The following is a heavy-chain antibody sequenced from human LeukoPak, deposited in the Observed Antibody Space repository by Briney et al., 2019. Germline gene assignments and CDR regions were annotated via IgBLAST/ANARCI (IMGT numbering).Heavy chain of an antibody. CDR1: GFTFSSTW. CDR3: AKVTDYDSSGTTFDY. V-gene: IGHV3-7*01. CDR2: IKQDGREK. J-gene: IGHJ4*02. Sequence: QPGRSLRLSCAAAGFTFSSTWMGWVSHAPGEGLGWVANIKQDGREKYYVDSVKGRFTISRDNAKHSLYLQMNSLRAEDTAVYYCAKVTDYDSSGTTFDYWGQGTLVTVSS. D-gene: IGHD3-22*01.